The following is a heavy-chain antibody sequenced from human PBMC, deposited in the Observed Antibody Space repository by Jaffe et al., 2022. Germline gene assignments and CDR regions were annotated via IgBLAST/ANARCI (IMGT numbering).Heavy chain of an antibody. Sequence: QVQLQESGPGLVKPSQTLSLTCTVSGGSISSGSYYWSWIRQPAGKGLEWIGRIYTSGSTNYNPSLKSRVTISVDTSKNQFSLKLSSVTAADTAVYYCAREGSGWYGWFDPWGQGTLVTVSS. D-gene: IGHD6-19*01. CDR1: GGSISSGSYY. J-gene: IGHJ5*02. V-gene: IGHV4-61*02. CDR2: IYTSGST. CDR3: AREGSGWYGWFDP.